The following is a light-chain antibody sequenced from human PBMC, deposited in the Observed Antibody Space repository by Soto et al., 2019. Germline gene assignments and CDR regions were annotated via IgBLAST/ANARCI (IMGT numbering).Light chain of an antibody. CDR2: DVS. Sequence: QSALTQPDSVSGSPGQSVAISCTAASSDIGNYNYVSWYQQRPGKVPKLIIHDVSDRPSGVSDRFSGSKSGNTASLTISGLKAEDEADYYCSSYTSTSTYVFGTGTKLTVL. CDR3: SSYTSTSTYV. J-gene: IGLJ1*01. CDR1: SSDIGNYNY. V-gene: IGLV2-14*03.